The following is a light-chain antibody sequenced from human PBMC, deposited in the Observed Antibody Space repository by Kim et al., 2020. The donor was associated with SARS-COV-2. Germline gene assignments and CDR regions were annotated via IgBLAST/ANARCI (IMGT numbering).Light chain of an antibody. CDR2: SNN. J-gene: IGLJ3*02. V-gene: IGLV1-44*01. CDR1: SSSIGSNT. Sequence: GQRVTIPCSGSSSSIGSNTVTCYQQLPGTTPKLLIYSNNQRPSGVPDRFSGSKSGTSASLAISGLQSEDEADYYCAAWDDSLNGPVFGGGTQLTVL. CDR3: AAWDDSLNGPV.